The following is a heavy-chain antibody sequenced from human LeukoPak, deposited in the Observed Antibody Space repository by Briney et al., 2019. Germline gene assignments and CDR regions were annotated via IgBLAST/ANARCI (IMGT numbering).Heavy chain of an antibody. Sequence: PSETLSLTCTVSGGSISSYYWSWIRQPPGKGLEWIGYIYYSGSTNYNPSLKSRVTISVDTSKNQFSLKLSSVTAADTAVYYCARGGRFLEWTYMDVWGKGTTVTVSS. D-gene: IGHD3-3*01. CDR2: IYYSGST. V-gene: IGHV4-59*01. CDR1: GGSISSYY. J-gene: IGHJ6*03. CDR3: ARGGRFLEWTYMDV.